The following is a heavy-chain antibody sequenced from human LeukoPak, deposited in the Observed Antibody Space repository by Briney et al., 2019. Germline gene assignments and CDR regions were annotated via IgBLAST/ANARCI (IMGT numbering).Heavy chain of an antibody. CDR2: TTDTGSST. J-gene: IGHJ4*02. CDR1: GFTLSRYT. CDR3: VKDLAGTYSFDY. V-gene: IGHV3-64D*06. D-gene: IGHD6-19*01. Sequence: GGSLRLSCSASGFTLSRYTMHWVRQAPGKGLECVSCTTDTGSSTYYADSVKCRFTITRDNSKNTLYLQVSSLRVEDAAVYYCVKDLAGTYSFDYWGQGALVTVSS.